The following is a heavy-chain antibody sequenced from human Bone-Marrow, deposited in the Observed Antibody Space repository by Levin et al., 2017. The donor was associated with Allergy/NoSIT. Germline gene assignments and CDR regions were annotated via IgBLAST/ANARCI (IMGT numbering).Heavy chain of an antibody. V-gene: IGHV3-49*04. CDR2: IRSKAYGGTT. Sequence: GGSLRLSCTASGFTFGDYAMSWVRQAPGKGLEWVGFIRSKAYGGTTEYAASVKGRFTISRDDSKSIAYLQMNSLKTEDTAVYYCTTGTMVRGDFGLTPIKENWFDPWGQGTLVTVSS. D-gene: IGHD3-10*01. J-gene: IGHJ5*02. CDR1: GFTFGDYA. CDR3: TTGTMVRGDFGLTPIKENWFDP.